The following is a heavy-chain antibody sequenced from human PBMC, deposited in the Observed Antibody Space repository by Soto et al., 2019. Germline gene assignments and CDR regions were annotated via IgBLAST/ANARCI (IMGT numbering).Heavy chain of an antibody. J-gene: IGHJ5*02. CDR3: ARGPRYCSSTSCFSGVTWFDP. Sequence: ASVKVSCKASGCTFTSYGISWVRQAPGQGLEWMGWISSYNGNTNYAQKAQGRVTMTTDTSTSTTYMELRSLRSDDTAVYYCARGPRYCSSTSCFSGVTWFDPWGQGTLVTVSS. CDR2: ISSYNGNT. CDR1: GCTFTSYG. V-gene: IGHV1-18*04. D-gene: IGHD2-2*01.